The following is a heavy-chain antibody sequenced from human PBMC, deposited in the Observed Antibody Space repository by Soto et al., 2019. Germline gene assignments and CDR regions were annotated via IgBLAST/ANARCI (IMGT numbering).Heavy chain of an antibody. D-gene: IGHD6-19*01. J-gene: IGHJ4*01. CDR1: GFTFSRYA. CDR3: AKVARSYGSGWYYFDY. CDR2: ISNSADRT. Sequence: GGSLRLSCVASGFTFSRYAMSWVRQAPGKGLQWVSGISNSADRTYYANFLKGHFTISRDNSNNTLYLQLNSLRPEDTAVYYCAKVARSYGSGWYYFDYWGHGILVTVSS. V-gene: IGHV3-23*01.